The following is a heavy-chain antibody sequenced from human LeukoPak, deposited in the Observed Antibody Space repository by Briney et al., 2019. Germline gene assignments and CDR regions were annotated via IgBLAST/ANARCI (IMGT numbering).Heavy chain of an antibody. CDR3: AKGSSGYYYYFES. J-gene: IGHJ4*02. CDR1: GVTFSTYA. Sequence: GGSLRLSCAASGVTFSTYAMSWVRQAPGKGLEWVSGIDGRGRYAYYRDSVRGRFTISRDDSKKTLDLHMSSLRAEDTAVYYCAKGSSGYYYYFESWGQGTLVTVSS. V-gene: IGHV3-23*01. CDR2: IDGRGRYA. D-gene: IGHD3-22*01.